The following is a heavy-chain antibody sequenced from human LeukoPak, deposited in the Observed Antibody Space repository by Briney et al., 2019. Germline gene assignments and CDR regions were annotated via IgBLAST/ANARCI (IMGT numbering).Heavy chain of an antibody. D-gene: IGHD4-23*01. CDR3: AREENSLDAFDI. CDR2: IYYSGST. V-gene: IGHV4-59*01. Sequence: SETLSLTCTVSGVSISSYYWSWIRQPPGKGLEWIGYIYYSGSTNYNPSLKSRVTISVDTSKNQFSLKLSSVTAADTAVYYCAREENSLDAFDIWGQGTMVTVSS. CDR1: GVSISSYY. J-gene: IGHJ3*02.